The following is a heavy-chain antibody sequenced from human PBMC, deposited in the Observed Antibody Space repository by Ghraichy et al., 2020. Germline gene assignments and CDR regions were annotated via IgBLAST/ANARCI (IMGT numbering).Heavy chain of an antibody. CDR3: ARAVGVDTAFAI. J-gene: IGHJ3*02. Sequence: LSLTCVASGMSFNSYNMNWVRQAPGKGLEWVSTITSSSSYIYYRDSVKGRFTLSRDNAQNSLYLQMNSLRVEDTAVYYCARAVGVDTAFAIWGQGTMVTVSS. D-gene: IGHD3-3*01. CDR1: GMSFNSYN. V-gene: IGHV3-21*06. CDR2: ITSSSSYI.